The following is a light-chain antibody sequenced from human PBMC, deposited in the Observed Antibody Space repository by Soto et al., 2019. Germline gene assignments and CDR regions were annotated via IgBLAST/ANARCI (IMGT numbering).Light chain of an antibody. Sequence: EIVLTQSPGTLSLSPGERATLSCRASQSVSSSYLAWYQHKRGRAPRLLIDGTFSRATGIPDRFSGSGSGTDFTRTISSLEPEDLAVYYCQQYGSLVTFGQGTKVEI. CDR2: GTF. J-gene: IGKJ1*01. CDR1: QSVSSSY. CDR3: QQYGSLVT. V-gene: IGKV3-20*01.